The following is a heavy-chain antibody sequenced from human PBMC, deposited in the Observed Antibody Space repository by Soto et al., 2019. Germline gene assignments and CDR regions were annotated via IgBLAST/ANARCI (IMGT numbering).Heavy chain of an antibody. CDR2: IQSKTYGETT. CDR1: GFSFDNAW. J-gene: IGHJ4*02. Sequence: EVQLVESGGGLVKPGESVRLSCAASGFSFDNAWMNWVRQAPGKGLEWVGRIQSKTYGETTDYAASVKGRFTISRDDSKTTLYLQMNSLNAEDSAVYYCTSGLIVVVAASRLAGYWCQGTLVSGSS. V-gene: IGHV3-15*07. D-gene: IGHD2-21*01. CDR3: TSGLIVVVAASRLAGY.